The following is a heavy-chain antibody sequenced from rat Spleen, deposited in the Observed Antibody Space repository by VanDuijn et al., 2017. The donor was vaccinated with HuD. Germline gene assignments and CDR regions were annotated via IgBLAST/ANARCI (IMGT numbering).Heavy chain of an antibody. Sequence: QVQLKESGPGLVQSSQTLSLTCTVSGFSLSSYGVIWVRPPPGKGLGWMGVIWGNGNTNYNSALKSRLSISRDTSKSQVFLKMNNLQTEDTATYYCARANRDSYAHFDYWGQGVMVTVSS. D-gene: IGHD1-12*01. CDR3: ARANRDSYAHFDY. CDR1: GFSLSSYG. J-gene: IGHJ2*01. CDR2: IWGNGNT. V-gene: IGHV2-13*01.